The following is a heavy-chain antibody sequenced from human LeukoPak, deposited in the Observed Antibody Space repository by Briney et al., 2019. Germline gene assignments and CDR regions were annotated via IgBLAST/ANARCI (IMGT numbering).Heavy chain of an antibody. CDR2: IYPGDSDT. Sequence: GESLKISCKGSGYSFTSYWIGWVRQMPGNGLEWMGIIYPGDSDTRYSPSFQGQVTISADKSISTAYLQWGSLKASDTAMYYCARLEYYYDSSGYYIRYWGQGTLVTVSS. CDR3: ARLEYYYDSSGYYIRY. D-gene: IGHD3-22*01. CDR1: GYSFTSYW. J-gene: IGHJ4*02. V-gene: IGHV5-51*01.